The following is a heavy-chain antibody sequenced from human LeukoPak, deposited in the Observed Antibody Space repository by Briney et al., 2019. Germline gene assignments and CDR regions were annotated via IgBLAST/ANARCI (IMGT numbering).Heavy chain of an antibody. CDR2: YDREDDET. V-gene: IGHV1-24*01. Sequence: GASVKVSCKVSGHTLTELSINWVRQAPGKGLEWMGGYDREDDETFYAQNFQGRVTMTEDTSTDTACMELSSLRSEDTAVYYCATKIMVVGSWFPFYYWGQGTLVTVSS. CDR1: GHTLTELS. J-gene: IGHJ4*02. CDR3: ATKIMVVGSWFPFYY. D-gene: IGHD6-13*01.